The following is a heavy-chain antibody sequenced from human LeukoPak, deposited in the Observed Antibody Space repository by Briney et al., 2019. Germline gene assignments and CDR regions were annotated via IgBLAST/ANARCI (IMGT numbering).Heavy chain of an antibody. CDR1: GDYVSSNSAS. J-gene: IGHJ4*02. D-gene: IGHD2-2*01. V-gene: IGHV6-1*01. Sequence: PSQTLSLTCAISGDYVSSNSASWIWIRQSPSRGLEWLGRTYYRSKWYSDYGVAVGSRATVSPDTCKNQFSLQLTSVTPEDTGIYYCARDLLATTAYALGYWGRGILVTVSS. CDR3: ARDLLATTAYALGY. CDR2: TYYRSKWYS.